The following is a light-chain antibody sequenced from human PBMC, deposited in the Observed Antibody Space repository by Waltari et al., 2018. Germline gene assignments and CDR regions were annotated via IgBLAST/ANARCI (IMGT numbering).Light chain of an antibody. CDR2: DAC. Sequence: EIVFTQSPATLSLSPGERATLSCRASQSVGSQLALYKPKSGQAPRILLWDACNRATGIPARFSGSGSGTDFTLTITSLEPEDFAVYYWQQRLSWPITFGGGTKVEIK. CDR1: QSVGSQ. V-gene: IGKV3-11*01. J-gene: IGKJ4*01. CDR3: QQRLSWPIT.